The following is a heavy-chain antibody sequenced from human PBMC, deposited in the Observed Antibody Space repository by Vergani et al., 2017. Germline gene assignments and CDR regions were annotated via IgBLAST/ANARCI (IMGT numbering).Heavy chain of an antibody. V-gene: IGHV4-38-2*01. Sequence: QVQLQESGPGLVKPSETLTLTCDVSDSSIMTNPYWGWFRQSPGKGLEWIGCIHHSGDTHYNSSLKSRVSISIVSSSKFSLSLTSVTAADTAIYYCARHRGSWGFFPSSYIYGMDVWGHGTTVTVSS. CDR3: ARHRGSWGFFPSSYIYGMDV. CDR1: DSSIMTNPY. CDR2: IHHSGDT. D-gene: IGHD3-10*01. J-gene: IGHJ6*02.